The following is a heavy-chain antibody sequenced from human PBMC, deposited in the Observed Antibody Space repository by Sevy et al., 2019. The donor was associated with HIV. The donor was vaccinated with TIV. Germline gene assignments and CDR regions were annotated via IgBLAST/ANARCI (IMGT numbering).Heavy chain of an antibody. CDR3: ARNCYGDYIIDS. V-gene: IGHV3-48*02. Sequence: GGSLRLSCAASGFTFTSYSMNWVRQAPGKGLEWISYISSGSTTIYYVESVKGRFTISRDNANNALYLQMISLRDEDTAVYYCARNCYGDYIIDSWGQGTPVTVSS. J-gene: IGHJ4*02. D-gene: IGHD4-17*01. CDR1: GFTFTSYS. CDR2: ISSGSTTI.